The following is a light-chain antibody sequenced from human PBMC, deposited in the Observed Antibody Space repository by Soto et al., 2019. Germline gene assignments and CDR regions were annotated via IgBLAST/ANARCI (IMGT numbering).Light chain of an antibody. Sequence: QSVLTQPSSVSGSPGQSITLSCTGTSSDAGAYNYVSWYQQHPGKAPRLIIYEVSYRPSGVSNRFSGSKSGNTASLTISGLQAEDEADYYCSSYASSSTWVFGGGTKLTGL. CDR3: SSYASSSTWV. V-gene: IGLV2-14*01. J-gene: IGLJ3*02. CDR2: EVS. CDR1: SSDAGAYNY.